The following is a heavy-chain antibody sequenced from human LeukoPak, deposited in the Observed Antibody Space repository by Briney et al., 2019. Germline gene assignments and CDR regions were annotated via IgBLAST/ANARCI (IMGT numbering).Heavy chain of an antibody. CDR1: GFTFSTYT. CDR2: ISSTSRYK. J-gene: IGHJ4*02. CDR3: ARGASAFDY. Sequence: KPGGSLRLSCAASGFTFSTYTMNWVRQAPGKGLEWVACISSTSRYKYYADSVKGRFTISRDNAKNSLYLQMNSLRAEDTAVYYCARGASAFDYWGQGTLVTVSS. V-gene: IGHV3-21*01. D-gene: IGHD6-6*01.